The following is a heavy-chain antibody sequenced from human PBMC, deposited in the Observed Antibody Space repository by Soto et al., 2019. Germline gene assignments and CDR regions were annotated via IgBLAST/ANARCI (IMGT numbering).Heavy chain of an antibody. Sequence: GASVKVSCKASGYTFTSYGLSWVRQAPGQGLEWMGWISAYNGNTNYAQKLQGRVTMTTDTSTSTAYMELRSLRSDDTAVYYCARDLVGVGYYYDSSGYYPDAFDIWGQGTMVTVSS. CDR2: ISAYNGNT. CDR1: GYTFTSYG. CDR3: ARDLVGVGYYYDSSGYYPDAFDI. J-gene: IGHJ3*02. D-gene: IGHD3-22*01. V-gene: IGHV1-18*01.